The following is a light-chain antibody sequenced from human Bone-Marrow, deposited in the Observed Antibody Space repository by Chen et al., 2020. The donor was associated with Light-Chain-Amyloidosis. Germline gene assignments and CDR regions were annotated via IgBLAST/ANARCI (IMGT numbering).Light chain of an antibody. CDR2: GSS. CDR3: QQYGTSPLT. J-gene: IGKJ4*01. V-gene: IGKV3-20*01. CDR1: QTISSNY. Sequence: EIVLTQSPGTLSLSPGEGANLSCRARQTISSNYLTWYQQKFGQAPRLLIYGSSSRATCIPDRFTSSGSGTDFTLTINRLEPEDFAMYYCQQYGTSPLTFGGGTKVEIK.